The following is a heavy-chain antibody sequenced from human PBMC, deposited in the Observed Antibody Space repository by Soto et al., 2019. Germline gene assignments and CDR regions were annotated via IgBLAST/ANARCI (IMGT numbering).Heavy chain of an antibody. CDR1: GFTFSSYS. Sequence: PGGSLRLSCAASGFTFSSYSMNWVRQAPGKGLEWVSYISSSSSTYYADSVKGRFTISRDNSKNTLFLQMNSVRVDDTAMYYCARESSSGNSYFDYWGRGTLVTVSS. D-gene: IGHD1-26*01. V-gene: IGHV3-48*01. J-gene: IGHJ4*02. CDR3: ARESSSGNSYFDY. CDR2: ISSSSST.